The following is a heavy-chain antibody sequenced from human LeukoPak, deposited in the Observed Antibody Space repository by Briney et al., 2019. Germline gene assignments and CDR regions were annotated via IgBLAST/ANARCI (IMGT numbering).Heavy chain of an antibody. Sequence: GGSLRLSCAASGFTFSSYSMNWVRQAPGKGLEWVSSISSSSSYIYYADSVKGRFTISRDNAKNSLYLQMNSLRAEDTAVYYCARVAEAALGYYYYMDVWGKGTTVTVSS. CDR1: GFTFSSYS. D-gene: IGHD6-13*01. CDR2: ISSSSSYI. V-gene: IGHV3-21*01. J-gene: IGHJ6*03. CDR3: ARVAEAALGYYYYMDV.